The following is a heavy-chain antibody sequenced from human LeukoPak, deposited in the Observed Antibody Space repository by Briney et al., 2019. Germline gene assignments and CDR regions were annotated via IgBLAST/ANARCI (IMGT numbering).Heavy chain of an antibody. Sequence: SETLSLTCTVSGDSISTSNSYWGWIRQPPGKGLEWIGSIYYSGNTYYNPSLKSRVTISVDTSKNQFSLKLSSVTAADTAVYYCARVVEVWEAHGSGSYLNYYYMDVWGKGTTVTVSS. CDR2: IYYSGNT. CDR3: ARVVEVWEAHGSGSYLNYYYMDV. J-gene: IGHJ6*03. CDR1: GDSISTSNSY. D-gene: IGHD3-10*01. V-gene: IGHV4-39*07.